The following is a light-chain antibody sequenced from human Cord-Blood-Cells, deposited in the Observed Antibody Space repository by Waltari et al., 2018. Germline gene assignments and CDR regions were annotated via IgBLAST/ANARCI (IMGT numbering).Light chain of an antibody. CDR1: SSDVGGYNY. V-gene: IGLV2-14*01. CDR3: SSYTSSSIL. Sequence: SALTQPASVSGSPGQSINIPCTGTSSDVGGYNYFSWYQQHPGKAPKLMIYEVSNRPSGVSNRFSGSKSVNTASLTISELQAEDEADYYCSSYTSSSILFGGGTKLTVL. J-gene: IGLJ3*02. CDR2: EVS.